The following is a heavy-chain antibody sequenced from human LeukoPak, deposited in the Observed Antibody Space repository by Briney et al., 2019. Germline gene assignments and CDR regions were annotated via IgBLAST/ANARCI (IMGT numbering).Heavy chain of an antibody. CDR2: ICTAGDT. CDR3: ARGLPYYYDSSGDFDAFDI. J-gene: IGHJ3*02. Sequence: GGSLRLSCAASGFTFSAYDMHWVRQATGRGLEWVSGICTAGDTYYPGSVKGRFTVSRENAKNSLYLQMNSLTAGDTAVYYCARGLPYYYDSSGDFDAFDIWGQGTVVTVSS. D-gene: IGHD3-22*01. V-gene: IGHV3-13*04. CDR1: GFTFSAYD.